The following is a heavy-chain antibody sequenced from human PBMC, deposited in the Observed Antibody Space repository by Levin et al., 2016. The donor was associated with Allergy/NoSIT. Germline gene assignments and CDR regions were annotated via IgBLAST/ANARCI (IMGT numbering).Heavy chain of an antibody. V-gene: IGHV3-23*01. Sequence: WIRQPPGKGLEWVSTISGSGGSTYYADSVKGRFTISRDNSKNTLYLQMNRLTAEDTAVYYCAKDPRSDSNGYYYVGCFDYWGQGTLVTVSS. CDR3: AKDPRSDSNGYYYVGCFDY. CDR2: ISGSGGST. D-gene: IGHD3-22*01. J-gene: IGHJ4*02.